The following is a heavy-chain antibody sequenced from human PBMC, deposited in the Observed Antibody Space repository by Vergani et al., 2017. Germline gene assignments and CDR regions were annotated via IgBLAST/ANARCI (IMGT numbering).Heavy chain of an antibody. CDR3: AKVLGNLNWFDP. V-gene: IGHV1-2*02. CDR1: GYTFTGYY. D-gene: IGHD4-23*01. J-gene: IGHJ5*02. CDR2: MNPNSGDT. Sequence: QAQLVQSGPEVKKPGASVKVSCKTSGYTFTGYYMHWVRQAPGQGLEWMGWMNPNSGDTNYAQNFQGRVTMTREMSISTAYMELSRLTSDDTAVYYCAKVLGNLNWFDPWGPGTLVTVSS.